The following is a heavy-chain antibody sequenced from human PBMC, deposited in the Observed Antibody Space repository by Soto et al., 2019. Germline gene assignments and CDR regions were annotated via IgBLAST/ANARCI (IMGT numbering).Heavy chain of an antibody. CDR1: GGSISSGGYS. V-gene: IGHV4-30-2*01. D-gene: IGHD2-2*01. Sequence: LSLTCAVSGGSISSGGYSWSWIRQPQGKGLEWIGYIYHSGNTYYNPSLKSRVTISVDRSKNQFSLKLSSVTAADTAVYYCARVPDRWGQGTLVTVS. J-gene: IGHJ5*02. CDR2: IYHSGNT. CDR3: ARVPDR.